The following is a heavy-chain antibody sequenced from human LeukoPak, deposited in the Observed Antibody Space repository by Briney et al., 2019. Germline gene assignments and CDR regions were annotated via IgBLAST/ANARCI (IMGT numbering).Heavy chain of an antibody. CDR1: GYTFSGYF. Sequence: GASVKISFKASGYTFSGYFIHWVRQAAGQGLEWMGRINANSCGTEYVQNFQGRVIMTMDTSISTASMDLSRLTSDDTAVYYCARDLSSTSNWELDSWGQGTLVTVSS. V-gene: IGHV1-2*06. CDR2: INANSCGT. D-gene: IGHD7-27*01. J-gene: IGHJ4*02. CDR3: ARDLSSTSNWELDS.